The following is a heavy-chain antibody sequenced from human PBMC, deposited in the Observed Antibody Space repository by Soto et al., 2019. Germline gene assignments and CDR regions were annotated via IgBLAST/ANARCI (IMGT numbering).Heavy chain of an antibody. Sequence: ASVKVSCKASGYSFSNYGINWVRQAPGQGLEWMGWISADNGNTKYAQKVQGRVTVTTDTSTNKAYMDLRSLISDDTAVYYCARDGFNIYYYDSSGPRWFDPWGQGTLVTVSS. J-gene: IGHJ5*02. D-gene: IGHD3-22*01. CDR1: GYSFSNYG. CDR3: ARDGFNIYYYDSSGPRWFDP. CDR2: ISADNGNT. V-gene: IGHV1-18*04.